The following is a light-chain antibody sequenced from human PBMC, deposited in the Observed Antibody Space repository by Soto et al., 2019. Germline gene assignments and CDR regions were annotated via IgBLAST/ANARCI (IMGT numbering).Light chain of an antibody. J-gene: IGKJ4*01. CDR1: QDISNY. CDR2: AAS. Sequence: DIQMTQSPSSLSASIGDRVTITCRASQDISNYLAWFQQKPGKAPTSLIFAASTLQSGVRFKFSGSGSWTDFTLTISSLQPEDFAAYYCQQYNSFPLTFGGGTEVEIK. CDR3: QQYNSFPLT. V-gene: IGKV1-16*02.